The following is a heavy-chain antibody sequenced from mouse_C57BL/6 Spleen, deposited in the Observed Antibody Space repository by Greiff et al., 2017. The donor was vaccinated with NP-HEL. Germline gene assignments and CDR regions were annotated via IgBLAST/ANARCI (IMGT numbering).Heavy chain of an antibody. CDR2: IHPNSGST. J-gene: IGHJ2*01. CDR3: ARLEVTTGFDY. V-gene: IGHV1-64*01. D-gene: IGHD2-2*01. Sequence: VKLMESGAELVKPGASVKLSCKASGYTFTSYWMHWVKQRPGQGLEWIGMIHPNSGSTNYNEKFKSKATLTVDKSSSTAYMQLSSLTSEDSAVYYCARLEVTTGFDYWGQGTTLTVSS. CDR1: GYTFTSYW.